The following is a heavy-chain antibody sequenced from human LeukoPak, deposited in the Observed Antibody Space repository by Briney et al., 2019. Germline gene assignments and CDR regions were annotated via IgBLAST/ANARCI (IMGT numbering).Heavy chain of an antibody. D-gene: IGHD6-13*01. V-gene: IGHV1-69*04. CDR1: GGTFSSYA. Sequence: GSSVKVSCKASGGTFSSYAISWVRQAPGQGLEWMGRIIPILGIANYAQKFQGRVTITADKSTSTAYMELSSLRSGDTAVYYCARVSGAAEADYWGQGTLVTVSS. CDR2: IIPILGIA. CDR3: ARVSGAAEADY. J-gene: IGHJ4*02.